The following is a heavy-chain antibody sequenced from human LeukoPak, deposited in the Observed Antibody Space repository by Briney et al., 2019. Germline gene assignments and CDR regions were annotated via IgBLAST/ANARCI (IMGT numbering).Heavy chain of an antibody. CDR1: GYTFTSYY. V-gene: IGHV1-46*01. Sequence: ASVKVSCKASGYTFTSYYMHWVRQAPGQGLEWMGIINPSGGSTSYAQKFQGRVTTTRDTSTSTVYMELSSLRSEDTAVYYCARGYSSGWYTAEYFQHWGQGTLVTVSS. CDR2: INPSGGST. D-gene: IGHD6-19*01. J-gene: IGHJ1*01. CDR3: ARGYSSGWYTAEYFQH.